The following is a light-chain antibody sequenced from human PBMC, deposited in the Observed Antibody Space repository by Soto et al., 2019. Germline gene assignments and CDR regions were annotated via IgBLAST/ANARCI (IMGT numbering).Light chain of an antibody. V-gene: IGKV1-33*01. CDR1: QDINNY. Sequence: DIQMTQSTSSLSAAVGDRFTITCQASQDINNYLNCYQQKSGKAPKLLIYDASDLETGVPSRFSGSGSGTDFTFTISSLQPEDIATYYCQQYDNLPLTFCGGTKVDIK. J-gene: IGKJ4*01. CDR2: DAS. CDR3: QQYDNLPLT.